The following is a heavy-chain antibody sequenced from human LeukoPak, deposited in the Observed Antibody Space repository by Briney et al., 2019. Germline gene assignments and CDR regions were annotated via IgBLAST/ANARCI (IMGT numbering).Heavy chain of an antibody. V-gene: IGHV1-18*01. CDR2: ISAYNGNT. D-gene: IGHD3-3*01. CDR1: GYTFTSYG. Sequence: ASVKVSCKASGYTFTSYGISWVRQAPGQGPEWMGWISAYNGNTNYAQKLQGRVTMTTDTSTSTAYMELRSLRSDDTAVYYCVRGSKITIFGVVITHMDVWGKGTTVTVSS. CDR3: VRGSKITIFGVVITHMDV. J-gene: IGHJ6*03.